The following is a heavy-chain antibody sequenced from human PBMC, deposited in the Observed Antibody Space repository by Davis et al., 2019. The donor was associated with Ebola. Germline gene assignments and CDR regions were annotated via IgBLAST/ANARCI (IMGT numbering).Heavy chain of an antibody. Sequence: GESLKISCAASGFTFSSYWMHWVRKAPGKGLVWVSRINSDGSSTSYADSVKGRFTISRDNAKNTLYLQMNSLRAEDTAVYYCARALTDYKGAFDIWGQGTMVTVSS. CDR3: ARALTDYKGAFDI. J-gene: IGHJ3*02. CDR1: GFTFSSYW. D-gene: IGHD4-11*01. CDR2: INSDGSST. V-gene: IGHV3-74*01.